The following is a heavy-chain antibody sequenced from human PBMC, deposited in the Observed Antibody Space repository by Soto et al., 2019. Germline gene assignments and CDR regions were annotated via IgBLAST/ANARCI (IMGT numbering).Heavy chain of an antibody. V-gene: IGHV3-21*04. J-gene: IGHJ4*02. Sequence: EVQLVESGGGLVKPGGSLRLSCAASGFICSTYNMNWVRQAPGKGLEWVSAITTSDYVYYADSVKGRFTVSRDNSKNTLYLKMSRLRAEDTAVYYCANDRGFIDPFDYWGQGALVTVSS. D-gene: IGHD3-16*02. CDR2: ITTSDYV. CDR1: GFICSTYN. CDR3: ANDRGFIDPFDY.